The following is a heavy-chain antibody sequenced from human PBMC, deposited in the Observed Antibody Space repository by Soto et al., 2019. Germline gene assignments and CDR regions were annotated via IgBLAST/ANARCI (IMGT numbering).Heavy chain of an antibody. J-gene: IGHJ6*02. CDR1: AFTFSSYG. Sequence: TGGSLRLSCAASAFTFSSYGMHWVRQAPGKGLERVAVIWYDGTNKYYADSVKGRFTISRDNSKNSLYLQMNSLRAEDTAVYYCARDRGGPPLRYYYGMDVWGQGTTVTVSS. V-gene: IGHV3-33*01. CDR2: IWYDGTNK. CDR3: ARDRGGPPLRYYYGMDV. D-gene: IGHD2-15*01.